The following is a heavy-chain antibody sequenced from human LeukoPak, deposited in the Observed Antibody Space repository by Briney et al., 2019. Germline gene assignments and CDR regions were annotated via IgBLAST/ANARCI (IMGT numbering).Heavy chain of an antibody. CDR3: ASTAAMRDYYYYYGMDV. J-gene: IGHJ6*02. D-gene: IGHD2-2*01. CDR1: GFTFTSHD. V-gene: IGHV1-8*01. CDR2: MNPNSGNT. Sequence: ASVKVSCKASGFTFTSHDHNWVRQATGQGLEWMGWMNPNSGNTGYAQKFQGRVTMTRDTSITTVYMELSSLTSEDTAVYYCASTAAMRDYYYYYGMDVWGQGTTVTVSS.